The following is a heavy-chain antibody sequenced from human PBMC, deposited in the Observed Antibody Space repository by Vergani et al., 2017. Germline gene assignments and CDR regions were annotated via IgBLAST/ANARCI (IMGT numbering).Heavy chain of an antibody. CDR2: ISSSSSTI. J-gene: IGHJ4*02. CDR1: GFTFSSYS. D-gene: IGHD3-16*01. Sequence: EVQLVESGGGLVQPGGSLRLSCAASGFTFSSYSMNWVRQAPGKGREWVSYISSSSSTIYYADSVKGRFTITRDNAKNSLYLQMNSLRDEYTAVYYCATVCTVATFGGEDYWGQGTLVTVSS. V-gene: IGHV3-48*02. CDR3: ATVCTVATFGGEDY.